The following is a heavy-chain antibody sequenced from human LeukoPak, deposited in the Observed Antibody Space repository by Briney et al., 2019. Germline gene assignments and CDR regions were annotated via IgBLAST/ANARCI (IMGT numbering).Heavy chain of an antibody. CDR2: ITGSGSST. Sequence: GSLRLSCAASGFTLSIYAMSWVRQAPGKGLEWVSTITGSGSSTYYADSVKGRFTISRDNSKNTVYLQMNSLRAEDTAVYYCARSSMVRGVSIYYFDYWDQGTLVTDSS. CDR1: GFTLSIYA. CDR3: ARSSMVRGVSIYYFDY. J-gene: IGHJ4*02. D-gene: IGHD3-10*01. V-gene: IGHV3-23*01.